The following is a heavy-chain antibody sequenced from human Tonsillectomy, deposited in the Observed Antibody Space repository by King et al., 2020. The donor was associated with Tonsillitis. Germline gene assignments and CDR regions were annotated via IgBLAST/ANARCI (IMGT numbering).Heavy chain of an antibody. J-gene: IGHJ3*02. CDR2: XXTXTGXP. V-gene: IGHV7-4-1*02. Sequence: QLVQSGSELKRPGASVRLSCKASGYVFTTYAVNWVRQAPGQGLEWMXXXXTXTGXPTYGQAFRGRFVLSLDTSVTTAYLQISSLKAEDTGVYYCFATGNDGFDIWGQGTMITVSS. D-gene: IGHD1-14*01. CDR1: GYVFTTYA. CDR3: FATGNDGFDI.